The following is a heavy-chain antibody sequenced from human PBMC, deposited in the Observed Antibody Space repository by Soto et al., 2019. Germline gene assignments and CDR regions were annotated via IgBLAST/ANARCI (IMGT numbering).Heavy chain of an antibody. CDR3: ARATRDYGDYGYFDS. D-gene: IGHD4-17*01. J-gene: IGHJ4*02. CDR2: IYSSGST. V-gene: IGHV4-4*07. CDR1: GGSISNYY. Sequence: SETLSLTCTVSGGSISNYYWSWIRRPAGKGLEWIGRIYSSGSTNYNPSLKSRVTMSVDTSKNQFSLKLTSVTAADTAVYFCARATRDYGDYGYFDSWGQGTLVTVSS.